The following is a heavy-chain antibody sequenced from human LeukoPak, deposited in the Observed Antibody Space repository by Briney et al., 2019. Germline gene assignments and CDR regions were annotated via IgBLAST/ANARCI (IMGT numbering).Heavy chain of an antibody. D-gene: IGHD3-22*01. CDR1: GGSISSYY. V-gene: IGHV4-59*01. Sequence: SETLSLTCTVSGGSISSYYWSWIRQPPGKGLEWIGYIYYSGSTNYNPSLKSQVTISVDTSKNQFSLKLSSVTAADTAVYYCARVVVITRTFDYWGQGTLVTVSS. CDR3: ARVVVITRTFDY. CDR2: IYYSGST. J-gene: IGHJ4*02.